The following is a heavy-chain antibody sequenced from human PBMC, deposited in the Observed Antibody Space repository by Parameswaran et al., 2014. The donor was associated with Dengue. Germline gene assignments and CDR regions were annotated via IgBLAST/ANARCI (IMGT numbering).Heavy chain of an antibody. CDR2: IYYSGST. V-gene: IGHV4-59*01. D-gene: IGHD6-13*01. J-gene: IGHJ4*02. Sequence: WIRQPPGKGLEWIGYIYYSGSTNYNPSLKSRVTISVDTSKNQFSLKLSSVTAADTAVYYCARELGAAFDYWGQGTLVTVSS. CDR3: ARELGAAFDY.